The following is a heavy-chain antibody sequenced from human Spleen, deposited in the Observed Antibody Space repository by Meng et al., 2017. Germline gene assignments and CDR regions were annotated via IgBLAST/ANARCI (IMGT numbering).Heavy chain of an antibody. D-gene: IGHD5-18*01. CDR3: VRFFNGLVTTFDI. CDR1: GFTFSTSA. CDR2: IWYDGSNR. J-gene: IGHJ3*02. V-gene: IGHV3-33*01. Sequence: GESLKISCAASGFTFSTSAMHWVRQAPGKGLEWVAVIWYDGSNRYYANSVRGRFTISRDNSKNTLYLQMNSLRAEDTAVYYCVRFFNGLVTTFDIWGQGTMVTVSS.